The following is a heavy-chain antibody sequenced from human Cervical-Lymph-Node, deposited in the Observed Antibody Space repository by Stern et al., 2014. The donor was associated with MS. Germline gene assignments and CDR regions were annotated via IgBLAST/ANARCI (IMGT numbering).Heavy chain of an antibody. V-gene: IGHV3-74*02. J-gene: IGHJ2*01. Sequence: VQLVQSGGELVQPGGSLRLSCAVSELTFSRYWMHWVRQAQGKGLVWVSRINGDGSITNYADSVKGRFTISRDNAKNTLYLQLNSLRAEDTAVYYCSREIRWYFDLWGRGTLVTVSS. CDR1: ELTFSRYW. CDR3: SREIRWYFDL. CDR2: INGDGSIT.